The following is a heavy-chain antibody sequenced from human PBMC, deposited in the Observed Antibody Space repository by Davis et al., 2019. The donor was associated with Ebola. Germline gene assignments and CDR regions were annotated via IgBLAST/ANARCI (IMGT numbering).Heavy chain of an antibody. J-gene: IGHJ4*02. Sequence: PGGSLRLSCAASGFTFSSYSMNWVRQAPGKGLEWVSAISGSGGSTYYADSVKGRFTISRDNAKNSLYLQMNSLRAEDTAVYYCARDRVKLLTPQGCYFDYWGQGTLVTVSS. CDR3: ARDRVKLLTPQGCYFDY. V-gene: IGHV3-21*01. CDR1: GFTFSSYS. CDR2: ISGSGGST. D-gene: IGHD1-26*01.